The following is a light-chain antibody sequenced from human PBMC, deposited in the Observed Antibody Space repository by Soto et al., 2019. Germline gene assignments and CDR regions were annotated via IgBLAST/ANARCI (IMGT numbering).Light chain of an antibody. CDR1: QSISNH. CDR2: TAS. CDR3: QQSYSTPIS. V-gene: IGKV1-39*01. J-gene: IGKJ5*01. Sequence: DIQMTQSPSSLSASVEDRVIITCRASQSISNHLNWYQQKPGKAPNLLMYTASNLQSGVPSRFSGSGSGTDFTLTISSLQPEDFATYYCQQSYSTPISFGQGTRLEI.